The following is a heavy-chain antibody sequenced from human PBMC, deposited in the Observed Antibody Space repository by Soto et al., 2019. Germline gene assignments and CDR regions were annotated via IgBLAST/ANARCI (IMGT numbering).Heavy chain of an antibody. CDR3: AKDRGRLYYFDY. D-gene: IGHD6-19*01. CDR1: GFTFSSYA. CDR2: ISGSGGST. V-gene: IGHV3-23*01. J-gene: IGHJ4*02. Sequence: EVQLLESGGGLVQPGGSLRLSCAASGFTFSSYAMSWVRQAPGKGLEWVSAISGSGGSTYYADSVKGRFTISRDNSKNTLYLQMNSLRAEDMAVYYCAKDRGRLYYFDYWGRGTLVTVSS.